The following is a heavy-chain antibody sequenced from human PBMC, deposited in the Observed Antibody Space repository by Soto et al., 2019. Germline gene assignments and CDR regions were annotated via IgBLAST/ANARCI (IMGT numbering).Heavy chain of an antibody. D-gene: IGHD3-16*02. Sequence: QLQLQESGPGLVKPSETLSLTGTVSGVSISSSSYYWGWIGQPPGKGLEWMGRIYYSSSTHCNPAQKSRGTISVDASKNQCTLNVSSVTAADTAVYYCARHFPPSGDYIWGSYRYGDFDYWGQGTLVTFSS. CDR3: ARHFPPSGDYIWGSYRYGDFDY. J-gene: IGHJ4*02. CDR1: GVSISSSSYY. V-gene: IGHV4-39*01. CDR2: IYYSSST.